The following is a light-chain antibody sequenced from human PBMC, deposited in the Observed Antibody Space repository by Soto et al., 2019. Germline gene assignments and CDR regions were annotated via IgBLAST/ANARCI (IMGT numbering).Light chain of an antibody. Sequence: QCVLTQPPSVSGAPGQRVTISCTGSSSNIGAGYDVHWYQQLPGAAPKLLIFGNINRPSGVPDRFSGSKSGTSASLAITGLQAEDEADYYCQSYDSSLRGYEVVGGGTKVTVL. CDR2: GNI. CDR1: SSNIGAGYD. J-gene: IGLJ3*02. V-gene: IGLV1-40*01. CDR3: QSYDSSLRGYEV.